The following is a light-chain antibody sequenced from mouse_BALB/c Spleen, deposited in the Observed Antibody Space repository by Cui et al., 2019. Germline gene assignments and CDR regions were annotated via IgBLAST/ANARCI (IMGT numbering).Light chain of an antibody. CDR3: QHFWGTPYT. V-gene: IGKV12-46*01. J-gene: IGKJ2*01. CDR1: ENIYSN. CDR2: AAT. Sequence: DIQMTQSPASLSVSVGETVTITCRASENIYSNLAWYQQKQGKSPQLLVYAATNLADGVPSRFSGSGSGTQYSLKINSLQSEYFGSYYCQHFWGTPYTFGGGTKLEIK.